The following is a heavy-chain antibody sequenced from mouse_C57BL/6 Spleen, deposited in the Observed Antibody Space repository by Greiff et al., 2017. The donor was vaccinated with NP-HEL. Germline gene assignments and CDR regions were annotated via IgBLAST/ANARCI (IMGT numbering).Heavy chain of an antibody. V-gene: IGHV1-19*01. J-gene: IGHJ2*01. Sequence: EVQLQQSGPVLVKPGDSVKMSCKASGYTFTDYYMNWVKQSHGKSLEWIGVINPYNGGTSYNQKFKGKATLTVDKSSSTAYMQLNSLTSEDSAVYYCARWSYYYGSSYGDYWGQGTTLTVSS. CDR2: INPYNGGT. D-gene: IGHD1-1*01. CDR3: ARWSYYYGSSYGDY. CDR1: GYTFTDYY.